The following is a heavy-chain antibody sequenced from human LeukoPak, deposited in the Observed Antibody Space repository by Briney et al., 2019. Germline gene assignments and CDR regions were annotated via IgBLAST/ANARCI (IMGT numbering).Heavy chain of an antibody. Sequence: GGSLRLSCAPSGLTFSRYAMSWVRQGPGKGLEWVSGISGSGGNTYYADSVKGRFTVSRDNSKNTLYLQLNSLRAEDTAVYYCAKDFEFLHSRPYYHYWGQGTLVIVSS. V-gene: IGHV3-23*01. D-gene: IGHD3-10*01. CDR1: GLTFSRYA. CDR2: ISGSGGNT. J-gene: IGHJ4*02. CDR3: AKDFEFLHSRPYYHY.